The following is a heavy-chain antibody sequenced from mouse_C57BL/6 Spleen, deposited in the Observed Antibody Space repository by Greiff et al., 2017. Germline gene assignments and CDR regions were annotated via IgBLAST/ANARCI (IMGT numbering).Heavy chain of an antibody. Sequence: QVQLKESGPGLVQPSQSLSITCTVSGFSLTSYGVHWVRQSPGKGLEWLGVIWRGGSTDYNAAFMSRLSITKDNSKSQVFFKMNSLQADDTAIYYCAKERDYPYYAMDYWGQGTSVTVSS. CDR1: GFSLTSYG. CDR3: AKERDYPYYAMDY. V-gene: IGHV2-5*01. J-gene: IGHJ4*01. D-gene: IGHD2-4*01. CDR2: IWRGGST.